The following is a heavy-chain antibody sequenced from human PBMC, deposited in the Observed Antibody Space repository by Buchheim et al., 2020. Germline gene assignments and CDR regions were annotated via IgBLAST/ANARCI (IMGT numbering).Heavy chain of an antibody. J-gene: IGHJ2*01. Sequence: QVQLQQWGAGLLKPSETLSLTCAVYGGSFSGYYWSWIRQPPGKGLEWIGEINHSGDTNYKSSLKTRVTVFVETSKNQFSLKMSSVTAADTAVYYCARGNQIKYLDLWGRGTL. CDR1: GGSFSGYY. CDR3: ARGNQIKYLDL. V-gene: IGHV4-34*01. CDR2: INHSGDT.